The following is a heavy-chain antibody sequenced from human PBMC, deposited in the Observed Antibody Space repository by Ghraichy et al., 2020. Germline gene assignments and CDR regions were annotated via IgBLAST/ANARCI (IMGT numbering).Heavy chain of an antibody. V-gene: IGHV5-51*01. J-gene: IGHJ6*03. D-gene: IGHD3-3*01. CDR1: GYSFTSYW. CDR3: ARLAYDFWSGFYYYMDV. Sequence: GEYLNISCKGSGYSFTSYWIGWVRQMPGKGLEWMGIIYPGDSDTRYSPSFQGQVTISADKSISTAYLQWSSLKASDTAMYYCARLAYDFWSGFYYYMDVWGKGTTVTVSS. CDR2: IYPGDSDT.